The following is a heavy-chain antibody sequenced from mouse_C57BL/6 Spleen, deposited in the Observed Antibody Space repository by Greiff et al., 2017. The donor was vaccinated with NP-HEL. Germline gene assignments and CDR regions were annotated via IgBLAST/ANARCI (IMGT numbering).Heavy chain of an antibody. CDR2: ISDGGSYT. V-gene: IGHV5-4*01. Sequence: EVQGVESGGGLVKPGGSLKLSCAASGFTFSSYAMSWVRQTPEQRLEWVATISDGGSYTYYPDNVKGRFTISTDNAKNNLYLQMSHLKSEDTAVYYGAKYGSFHWYFDVWGTGTTVTVSS. J-gene: IGHJ1*03. CDR3: AKYGSFHWYFDV. D-gene: IGHD1-1*01. CDR1: GFTFSSYA.